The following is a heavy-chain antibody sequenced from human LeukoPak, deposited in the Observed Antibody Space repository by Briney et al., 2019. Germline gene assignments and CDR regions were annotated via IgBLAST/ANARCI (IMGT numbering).Heavy chain of an antibody. D-gene: IGHD6-13*01. CDR1: GFTFSSYW. CDR3: AREISSWYRTEGRFDP. J-gene: IGHJ5*02. CDR2: IKQDGSVK. V-gene: IGHV3-7*01. Sequence: GGSLRLSCAASGFTFSSYWMSWVRQAPGKGLEWVANIKQDGSVKYYVDSVNGRFTISRDNAKNSLYLQINSLRAEDTAVYYCAREISSWYRTEGRFDPWGQGTLVTVSS.